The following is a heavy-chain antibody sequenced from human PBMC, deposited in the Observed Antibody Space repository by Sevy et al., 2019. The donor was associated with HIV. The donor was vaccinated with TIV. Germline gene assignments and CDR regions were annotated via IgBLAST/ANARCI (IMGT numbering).Heavy chain of an antibody. J-gene: IGHJ6*03. CDR2: ISAYNGNT. D-gene: IGHD6-19*01. CDR3: ARVKGDSSGWYEGYYYYMDV. V-gene: IGHV1-18*04. CDR1: GYTFTSYG. Sequence: ASVKVSCKASGYTFTSYGMSWVRQAPGQGLEWMGWISAYNGNTNYAQKLQGRVTMTTDTSTSTAYMELRSLRSDDTAVYYCARVKGDSSGWYEGYYYYMDVWGKGTTVTVSS.